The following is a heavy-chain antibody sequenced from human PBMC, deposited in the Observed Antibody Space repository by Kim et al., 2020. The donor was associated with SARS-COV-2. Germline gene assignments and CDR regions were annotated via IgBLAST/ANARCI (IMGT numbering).Heavy chain of an antibody. CDR2: IYQSGTT. Sequence: SETLSLTCVVSGASISTDYWWSWVRQSPGKGLEWIGQIYQSGTTDYNPSLKGRVTISLDKSKNQFSLRLNSVTAADTAVYFCSRPTVTATYDAFEIWGQG. J-gene: IGHJ3*02. V-gene: IGHV4-4*02. CDR3: SRPTVTATYDAFEI. D-gene: IGHD4-17*01. CDR1: GASISTDYW.